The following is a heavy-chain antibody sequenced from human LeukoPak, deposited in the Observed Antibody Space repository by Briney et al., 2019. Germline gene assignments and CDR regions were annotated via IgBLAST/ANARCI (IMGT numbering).Heavy chain of an antibody. V-gene: IGHV3-33*03. D-gene: IGHD2-21*02. CDR3: SKDPGGGDWWYFDY. CDR2: IWYDGSKK. CDR1: GFTFNSHG. Sequence: GGSLRLSCAAYGFTFNSHGMHWVRQAQGKVLEWVAVIWYDGSKKYYADSVKGRFTISRDNSKNTLYLQMDSLRAEDTAVYYCSKDPGGGDWWYFDYWGQGTPVTVSS. J-gene: IGHJ4*02.